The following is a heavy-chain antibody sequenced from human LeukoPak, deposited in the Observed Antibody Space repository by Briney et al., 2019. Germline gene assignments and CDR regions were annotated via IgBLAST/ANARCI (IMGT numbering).Heavy chain of an antibody. CDR2: RNPNRGNI. CDR1: GYTFTSYD. Sequence: ASVNVSCKASGYTFTSYDINWVRQATGPGIEWMGWRNPNRGNIGYAQKFQGRVTMTRNTTKSTAYMELSSLGSEDTAVYYCARSLSYGMDVWGQGTTVTVSS. CDR3: ARSLSYGMDV. V-gene: IGHV1-8*01. J-gene: IGHJ6*02.